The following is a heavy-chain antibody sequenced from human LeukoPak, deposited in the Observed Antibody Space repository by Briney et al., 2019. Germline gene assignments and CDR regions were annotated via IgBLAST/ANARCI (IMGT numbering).Heavy chain of an antibody. CDR1: GFTFSNYP. Sequence: GGSLRLSCAASGFTFSNYPMHWVRQAPGKGLEWVAVISYDGSNKYYADSVKGRFTISRDKSKNTLYLQMTSLRAEDTAVYYCASPVGATADYWGQGTLVTVSS. V-gene: IGHV3-30-3*01. CDR3: ASPVGATADY. CDR2: ISYDGSNK. D-gene: IGHD1-26*01. J-gene: IGHJ4*02.